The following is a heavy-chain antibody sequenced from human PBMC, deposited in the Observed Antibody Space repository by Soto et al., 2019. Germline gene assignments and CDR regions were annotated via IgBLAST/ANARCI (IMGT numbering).Heavy chain of an antibody. CDR2: FDPEDGET. CDR3: ATDLAYCGGDCEYFQH. D-gene: IGHD2-21*02. CDR1: GYTLTELS. Sequence: ASVKVSCKVSGYTLTELSMHWVRQAPGKGLEWMGGFDPEDGETIYAQKFQGRVTMTEDTSTDTAYMELSSLRSEDTAVYYGATDLAYCGGDCEYFQHWGQGTLVTVSS. V-gene: IGHV1-24*01. J-gene: IGHJ1*01.